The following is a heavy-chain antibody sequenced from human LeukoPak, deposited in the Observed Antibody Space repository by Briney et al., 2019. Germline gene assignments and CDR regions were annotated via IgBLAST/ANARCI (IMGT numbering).Heavy chain of an antibody. D-gene: IGHD4-17*01. CDR3: ATDRDYAFDN. J-gene: IGHJ4*02. V-gene: IGHV3-48*02. CDR1: GFTFSSYA. CDR2: INSNSGNI. Sequence: HPGGSLRLSCVVSGFTFSSYAMNWVRQAPGKGLEWVSYINSNSGNILYADSVKGRFTISSDNAKTSLYLQMTSLRDEDTALYYCATDRDYAFDNWGQGTLVAVST.